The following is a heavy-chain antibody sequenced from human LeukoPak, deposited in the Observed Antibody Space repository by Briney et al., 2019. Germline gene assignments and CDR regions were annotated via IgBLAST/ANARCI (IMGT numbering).Heavy chain of an antibody. V-gene: IGHV1-2*07. J-gene: IGHJ5*02. CDR1: GYTFTDYY. CDR3: GRAPWETWFDP. Sequence: EASVKVSCKASGYTFTDYYIHWVRQSPGQGLEWMGWINPNSGGTNYAHKFQDRVTMTRDTSINTAYMELTRLRSDDTAVYYCGRAPWETWFDPWGQGTLVTVSS. CDR2: INPNSGGT. D-gene: IGHD1-26*01.